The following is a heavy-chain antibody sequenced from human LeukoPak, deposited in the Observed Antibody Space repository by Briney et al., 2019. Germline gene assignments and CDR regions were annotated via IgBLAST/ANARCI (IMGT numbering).Heavy chain of an antibody. CDR3: ARNLYYYDSSNYFYY. CDR1: GFTVSSNY. J-gene: IGHJ4*02. V-gene: IGHV3-53*01. CDR2: IYSGGST. D-gene: IGHD3-22*01. Sequence: GGSLRLSCAASGFTVSSNYMSWVRQAPGKGLEWVSVIYSGGSTYYADSVKGRFTISRDNSKNTLYLQMNSLRAEDTAVYYCARNLYYYDSSNYFYYWGQGTLVTVSS.